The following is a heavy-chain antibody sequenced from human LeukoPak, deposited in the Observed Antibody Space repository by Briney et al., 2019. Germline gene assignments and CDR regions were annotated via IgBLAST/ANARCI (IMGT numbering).Heavy chain of an antibody. D-gene: IGHD3-10*01. CDR2: INPNSGGT. V-gene: IGHV1-2*02. Sequence: ASVKVSCKASGYTFTGYYMHWVRQAPGQELEWMGWINPNSGGTNYAQKFQGRVTMTRDTSISTAYMELSRLRSDDTAVYYCARDRAVRGVTIPFDYWGQGTLVTVSS. CDR3: ARDRAVRGVTIPFDY. J-gene: IGHJ4*02. CDR1: GYTFTGYY.